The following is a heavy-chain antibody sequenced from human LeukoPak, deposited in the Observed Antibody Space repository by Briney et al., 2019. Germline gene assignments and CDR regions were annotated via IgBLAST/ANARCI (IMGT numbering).Heavy chain of an antibody. CDR1: GFTFSGFW. CDR3: SRDHLINQAPPGF. J-gene: IGHJ4*02. CDR2: ISFDGSDA. D-gene: IGHD3-10*01. Sequence: PGGSLRLSCAASGFTFSGFWMHWVRQAPGKGLVWVSCISFDGSDATYADSVKGRFTISRDNAKNTVYLQMNSLRAEDTAVYYCSRDHLINQAPPGFWGQGTLVTVSS. V-gene: IGHV3-74*01.